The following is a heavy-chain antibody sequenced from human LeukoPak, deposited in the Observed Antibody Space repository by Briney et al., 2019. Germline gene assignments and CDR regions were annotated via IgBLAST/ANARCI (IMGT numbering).Heavy chain of an antibody. V-gene: IGHV4-59*01. CDR2: IYYSSST. J-gene: IGHJ4*02. D-gene: IGHD3-22*01. Sequence: SETLSLTCTVSGGSISSYYGSWLRQPPGRGGEWMGYIYYSSSTNYNPSLKSRVTISVDTSKTQFSLKLSSVTAADTAVYYCARMSSGYYGYFDYWGQGTLVTVSS. CDR3: ARMSSGYYGYFDY. CDR1: GGSISSYY.